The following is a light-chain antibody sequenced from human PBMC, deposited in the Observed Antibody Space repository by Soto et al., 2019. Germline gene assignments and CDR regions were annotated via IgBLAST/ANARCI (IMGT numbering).Light chain of an antibody. Sequence: SYELTQPPSVSVSPGQTASITCSGDKLGDKYACWYQQKPGQSPVLVIYQDSKRPSGIPERFSGSNSGNTATLTISGTQAMVEADYYCQACDSSTSWVFGGGTKLTVL. CDR3: QACDSSTSWV. CDR1: KLGDKY. V-gene: IGLV3-1*01. J-gene: IGLJ2*01. CDR2: QDS.